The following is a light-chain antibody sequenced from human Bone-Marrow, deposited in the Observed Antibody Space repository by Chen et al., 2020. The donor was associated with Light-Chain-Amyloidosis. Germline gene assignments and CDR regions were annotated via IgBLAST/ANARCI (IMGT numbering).Light chain of an antibody. J-gene: IGKJ3*01. CDR1: QSVSSY. V-gene: IGKV3-11*01. CDR3: QQRSNWPPGFT. CDR2: DAS. Sequence: EIVLTQSQATLSLSPGERATLSCRASQSVSSYLAWYQQKPGQAPRLLMYDASNRATGIPARFSGSGSGTDFTLTISSLEPEDFAVYYCQQRSNWPPGFTFGPGTKVDIK.